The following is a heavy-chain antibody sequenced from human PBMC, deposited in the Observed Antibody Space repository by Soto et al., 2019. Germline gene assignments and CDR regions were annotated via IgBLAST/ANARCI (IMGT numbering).Heavy chain of an antibody. D-gene: IGHD4-17*01. Sequence: GGSLRLSCAASGFTFSSYSMNWVRQAPGKGLEWVSSISSSSSYIYYADSVKGRFTISRDNAKNSLYLQMNSLRAEDTAVYYCARDPTVYQPETLFDYWGQGTLVTVSS. J-gene: IGHJ4*02. CDR2: ISSSSSYI. CDR1: GFTFSSYS. CDR3: ARDPTVYQPETLFDY. V-gene: IGHV3-21*01.